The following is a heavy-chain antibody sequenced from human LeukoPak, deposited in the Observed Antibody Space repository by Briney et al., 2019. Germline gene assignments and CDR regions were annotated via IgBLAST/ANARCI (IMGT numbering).Heavy chain of an antibody. D-gene: IGHD5-12*01. CDR2: IFYSGST. J-gene: IGHJ4*02. CDR3: ARVKMATFDY. Sequence: SETLSLTCTVSGGSISTYYWSWIRQPPGKGLEWIGYIFYSGSTNYNPSLKSRVTISVDMSKNQFSLKLSSVTAADTAVYYCARVKMATFDYWGQGTLVTVSS. CDR1: GGSISTYY. V-gene: IGHV4-59*01.